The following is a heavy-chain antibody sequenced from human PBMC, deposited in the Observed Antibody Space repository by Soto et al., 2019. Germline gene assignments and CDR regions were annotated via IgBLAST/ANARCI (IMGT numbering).Heavy chain of an antibody. J-gene: IGHJ6*02. V-gene: IGHV1-46*01. Sequence: AASVKVSCKASGYTFTSYYMHWVRQAPGQGLEWMGIINPSGGSTSYAQKFQGRVTMTRDTSTSTVYMELSSLRSEDTAVYYCAREIAAAGSYYYGMDVWGQGTTVTVSS. CDR1: GYTFTSYY. D-gene: IGHD6-13*01. CDR2: INPSGGST. CDR3: AREIAAAGSYYYGMDV.